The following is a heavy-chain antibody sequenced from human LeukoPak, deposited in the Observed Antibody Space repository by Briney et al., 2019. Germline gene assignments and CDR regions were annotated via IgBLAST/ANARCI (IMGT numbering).Heavy chain of an antibody. CDR1: GGSISSSSYY. CDR2: IYYSGST. J-gene: IGHJ4*02. D-gene: IGHD6-19*01. V-gene: IGHV4-39*01. Sequence: SETLSLTCTVSGGSISSSSYYWGWIRQPPGKGLEWIGSIYYSGSTYYNPSLKSRVTIPVDTSKNQFSLKLSSVTAADTAVYYCARGAVAGTWDYWGQGTLVTVSS. CDR3: ARGAVAGTWDY.